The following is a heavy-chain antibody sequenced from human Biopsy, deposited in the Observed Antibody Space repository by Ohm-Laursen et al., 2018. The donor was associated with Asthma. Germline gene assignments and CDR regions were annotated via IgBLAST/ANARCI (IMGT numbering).Heavy chain of an antibody. CDR1: GGTFSNFA. D-gene: IGHD6-19*01. V-gene: IGHV1-69*01. J-gene: IGHJ6*02. CDR2: IMTVFGTT. CDR3: ARCQVGYSSGWSLLLKKIYYSGMDV. Sequence: SSVKASCKAPGGTFSNFAISWVRQAPGQGREWLGGIMTVFGTTKYAQKFQGRVTITADESTSTAYMEVTSLRSEDPAIYYCARCQVGYSSGWSLLLKKIYYSGMDVWGQGTAVTVSS.